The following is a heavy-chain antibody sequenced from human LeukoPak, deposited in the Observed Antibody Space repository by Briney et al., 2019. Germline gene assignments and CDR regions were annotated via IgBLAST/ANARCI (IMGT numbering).Heavy chain of an antibody. J-gene: IGHJ5*02. Sequence: SETLSLTCTVSGGSIRSSSYYWGWIRRPPGKGLEWIGSIYYSGSTYYNPSLKSRVTISVDTSKNQFSLKLSSVTAADTAVYHCARRRSGWYLTDWFDPWGQGTLVTVSS. CDR3: ARRRSGWYLTDWFDP. V-gene: IGHV4-39*01. CDR2: IYYSGST. CDR1: GGSIRSSSYY. D-gene: IGHD6-19*01.